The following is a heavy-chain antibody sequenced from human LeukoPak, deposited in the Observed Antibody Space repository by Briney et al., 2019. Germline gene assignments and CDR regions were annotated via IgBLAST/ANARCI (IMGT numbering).Heavy chain of an antibody. CDR3: ARGPYYYDSSGYYNYFDY. V-gene: IGHV4-30-2*01. CDR1: GGSISSGGYS. D-gene: IGHD3-22*01. Sequence: SQTLSLTCAVSGGSISSGGYSWSWIRQPPGKGLEWIGYIYHSGSTYYNPSLKSRVTISVDRSKNQFSLKLSSVTAADTAVYYCARGPYYYDSSGYYNYFDYWGQGTLVTVFS. J-gene: IGHJ4*02. CDR2: IYHSGST.